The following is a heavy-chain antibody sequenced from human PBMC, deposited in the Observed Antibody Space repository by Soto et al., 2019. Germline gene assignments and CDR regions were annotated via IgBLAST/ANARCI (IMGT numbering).Heavy chain of an antibody. CDR2: IYYSGST. CDR3: ARIGYWTRDGYNLGWFDP. CDR1: GGSISSSSYY. Sequence: ETLCLTCTVSGGSISSSSYYWGWIRQPPGKGLEWIGSIYYSGSTYYNPSLKSRVTISVDTSKNQFSLKLSSVTAADTAVYYCARIGYWTRDGYNLGWFDPWGQGNLVTAPQ. D-gene: IGHD5-12*01. V-gene: IGHV4-39*01. J-gene: IGHJ5*02.